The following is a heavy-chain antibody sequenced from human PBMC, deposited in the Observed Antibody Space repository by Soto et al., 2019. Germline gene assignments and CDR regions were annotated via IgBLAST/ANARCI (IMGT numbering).Heavy chain of an antibody. D-gene: IGHD3-10*01. CDR1: GGSFSGYY. Sequence: SETLSLTCAVYGGSFSGYYWSWIRQPSGKGLEWIGEINHSGSTNYNPSLKSRVTISVDTSKNQFSLKLSSVTAADTAVYYCALNKRGVRGALYYWGQGTLVTVSS. V-gene: IGHV4-34*01. CDR2: INHSGST. CDR3: ALNKRGVRGALYY. J-gene: IGHJ4*02.